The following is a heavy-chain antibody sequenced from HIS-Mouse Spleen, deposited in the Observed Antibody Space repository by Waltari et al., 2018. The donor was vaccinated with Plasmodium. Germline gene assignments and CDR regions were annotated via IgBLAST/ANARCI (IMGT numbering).Heavy chain of an antibody. V-gene: IGHV1-2*02. Sequence: QVQLVPSGAEVKKPGASVKVSCKDSGYTFTGYFMHWVRQAPGQGLEWMGWINPNSGGTNYAQRFQGRVTMTRDTSISTAYMELSRLRSDDTAVYYCARDPKQLGSAFDIWGQGTMVTVSS. D-gene: IGHD7-27*01. CDR2: INPNSGGT. CDR1: GYTFTGYF. CDR3: ARDPKQLGSAFDI. J-gene: IGHJ3*02.